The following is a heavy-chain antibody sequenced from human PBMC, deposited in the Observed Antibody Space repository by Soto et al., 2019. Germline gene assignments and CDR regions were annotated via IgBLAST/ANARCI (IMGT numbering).Heavy chain of an antibody. V-gene: IGHV3-23*01. D-gene: IGHD3-3*01. CDR1: GFTFSNYA. CDR3: AKDSISFNRIYDPFEL. Sequence: PGGSLRLSCAASGFTFSNYAMYWVRQAPGKGLEWVAVIGGGGSDTYYAESVTGRFTVSRDDSKNTLYLQMDSLRVEDTAVYYCAKDSISFNRIYDPFELWGQGTRVTVSS. J-gene: IGHJ3*01. CDR2: IGGGGSDT.